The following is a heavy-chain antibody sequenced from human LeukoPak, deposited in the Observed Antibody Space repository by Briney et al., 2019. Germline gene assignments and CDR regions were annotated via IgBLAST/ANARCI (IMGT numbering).Heavy chain of an antibody. V-gene: IGHV3-23*01. CDR3: ATSSDY. J-gene: IGHJ4*02. Sequence: GGSLGLSCAASGFTFTSYAMSWVRQAPGKGLEWVSTISGSGGSTYYADSVKGRFTISRDNSKNTLYLQLKSLRAEDTAVYFCATSSDYWGQGTLVTVSS. CDR2: ISGSGGST. CDR1: GFTFTSYA.